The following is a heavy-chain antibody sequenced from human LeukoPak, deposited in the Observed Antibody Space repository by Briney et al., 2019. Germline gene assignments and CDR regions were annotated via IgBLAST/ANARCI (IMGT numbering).Heavy chain of an antibody. CDR2: ISSSSTTI. V-gene: IGHV3-48*01. CDR1: GFTFSSYE. CDR3: AKDRGTYYYYYYMDV. Sequence: GGSLRLSCAASGFTFSSYEMNWVRQAPGKGLEWVSYISSSSTTIHYADSVKGRFTISRDNSKNTLYLQMNSLRAEDTAVYYCAKDRGTYYYYYYMDVWGKGTTVTVSS. J-gene: IGHJ6*03. D-gene: IGHD3-10*01.